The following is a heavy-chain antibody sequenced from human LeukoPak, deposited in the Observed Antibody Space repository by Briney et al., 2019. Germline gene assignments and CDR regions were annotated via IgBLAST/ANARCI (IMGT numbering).Heavy chain of an antibody. Sequence: PSETLSLTCTVSGGSISSGSYYWSWIRQPAGKGLEWIGRIYTSGSTNYNPSLKSRVTISVDTSKNQFSLKLSSVTAADTAVYYCAREIRYFDWSSNHAFDIWGQGTMVTVSS. CDR1: GGSISSGSYY. V-gene: IGHV4-61*02. J-gene: IGHJ3*02. D-gene: IGHD3-9*01. CDR3: AREIRYFDWSSNHAFDI. CDR2: IYTSGST.